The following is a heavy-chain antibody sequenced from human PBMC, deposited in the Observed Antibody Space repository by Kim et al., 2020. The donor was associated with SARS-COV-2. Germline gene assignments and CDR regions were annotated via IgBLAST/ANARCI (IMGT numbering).Heavy chain of an antibody. CDR1: GYSFTSYW. CDR2: IYPGDSDT. CDR3: ARHARSYGDYPYYYYGMDV. V-gene: IGHV5-51*01. D-gene: IGHD4-17*01. J-gene: IGHJ6*02. Sequence: GESLKISCKGSGYSFTSYWIGWVRQMPGKGLEWMGIIYPGDSDTRYSPSFQGQVTISADKSISTAYLQWSSLKASDTAMYYCARHARSYGDYPYYYYGMDVWGQGTTVTVSS.